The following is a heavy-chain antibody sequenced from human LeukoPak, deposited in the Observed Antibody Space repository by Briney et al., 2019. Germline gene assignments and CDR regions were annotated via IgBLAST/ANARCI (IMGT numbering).Heavy chain of an antibody. CDR3: ARVYYYDSSGYLDGLDY. V-gene: IGHV3-20*04. J-gene: IGHJ4*02. CDR2: INWNGGST. Sequence: GGSLRLSCAASGFTFDDYGMSWGRQAPGKGLEWVSGINWNGGSTGYADSVKGGFTISRDNAKNSLYLQMNSLRAEDTALYYCARVYYYDSSGYLDGLDYWGQGTLVTVSS. D-gene: IGHD3-22*01. CDR1: GFTFDDYG.